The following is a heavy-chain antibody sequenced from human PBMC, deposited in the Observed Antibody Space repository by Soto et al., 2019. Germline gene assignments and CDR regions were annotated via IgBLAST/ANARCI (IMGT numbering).Heavy chain of an antibody. J-gene: IGHJ5*02. V-gene: IGHV3-74*01. Sequence: GGSLRLSCAASGFTFSSYWMYWVRQAPGKGLVSVSRLNPDGSTTNYADSVKGRFTISRDNAKNTLYLQMNSLRAADTAVYYCASMRLSIAVAAPGNWFDPWGQGTLVTVPQ. CDR2: LNPDGSTT. CDR1: GFTFSSYW. D-gene: IGHD6-19*01. CDR3: ASMRLSIAVAAPGNWFDP.